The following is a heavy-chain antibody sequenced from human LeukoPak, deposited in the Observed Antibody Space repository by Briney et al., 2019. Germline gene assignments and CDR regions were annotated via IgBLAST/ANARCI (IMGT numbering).Heavy chain of an antibody. D-gene: IGHD3-10*01. CDR3: AKAEGSYKTLIDY. V-gene: IGHV3-23*01. J-gene: IGHJ4*02. Sequence: GGSLRLSCAASGFTFTICAMNWVRQAPGKGLEWVSGISGSGSSTYYADSVKDRFTISRDSSKNTVYLQMSSLRAEDTAVYYCAKAEGSYKTLIDYWGQGTLVTVSS. CDR1: GFTFTICA. CDR2: ISGSGSST.